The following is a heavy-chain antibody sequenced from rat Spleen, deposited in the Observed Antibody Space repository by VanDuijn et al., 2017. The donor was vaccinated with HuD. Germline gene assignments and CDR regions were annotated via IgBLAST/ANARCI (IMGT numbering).Heavy chain of an antibody. Sequence: EVQLVESGGGLVQPGRSMKLSCAALGFTFSNYYMAWVRQAPTKGLEWVASISTGGGSTYYRDPVKGRFTISRDNAKSTLYLQMDSLRSEDTATYYCATRPEIVMPTFDYWGQGVMVTVSS. J-gene: IGHJ2*01. CDR2: ISTGGGST. CDR1: GFTFSNYY. V-gene: IGHV5-25*01. D-gene: IGHD1-12*01. CDR3: ATRPEIVMPTFDY.